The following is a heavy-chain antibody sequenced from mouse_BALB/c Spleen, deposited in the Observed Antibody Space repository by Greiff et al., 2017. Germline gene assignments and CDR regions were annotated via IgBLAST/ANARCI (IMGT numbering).Heavy chain of an antibody. D-gene: IGHD1-2*01. J-gene: IGHJ2*01. V-gene: IGHV1S34*01. Sequence: LVKTGASVKISCKASGYSFTGYYMHWVKQSHGKSLEWIGYISCYNGATSYNQKFKGKATFTVDTSSSTAYMQLNSLTSEDSAVYYCARGGTTATPIDYWGQGTTLTVSS. CDR2: ISCYNGAT. CDR1: GYSFTGYY. CDR3: ARGGTTATPIDY.